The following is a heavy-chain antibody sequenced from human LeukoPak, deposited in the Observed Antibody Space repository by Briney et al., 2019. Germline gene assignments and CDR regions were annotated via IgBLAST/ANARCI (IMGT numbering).Heavy chain of an antibody. Sequence: GGSLRLSCAASGFTFSSYSMNWVRQAPGKGLERVSSISSSSSYIYYADSVKGRFTISRDNAKNSLYLQMNSLRAEDTAVYYCARMNNYDILTGPPKAWGQGTLVTVSS. CDR2: ISSSSSYI. CDR1: GFTFSSYS. V-gene: IGHV3-21*01. J-gene: IGHJ4*02. D-gene: IGHD3-9*01. CDR3: ARMNNYDILTGPPKA.